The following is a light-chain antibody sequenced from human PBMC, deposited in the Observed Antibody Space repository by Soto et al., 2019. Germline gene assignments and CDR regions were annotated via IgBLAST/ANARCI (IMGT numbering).Light chain of an antibody. CDR2: GAS. J-gene: IGKJ1*01. CDR1: QSVSNNY. CDR3: HQYGSSRT. V-gene: IGKV3-20*01. Sequence: ETVLTQSPGTLSLSPGERATLSCRASQSVSNNYLAWYQQEPGQAPRLLIYGASSRATGIPDRFSGSGSGTDFTLTISRLEPEDSAVYYCHQYGSSRTFGQGTTVDIK.